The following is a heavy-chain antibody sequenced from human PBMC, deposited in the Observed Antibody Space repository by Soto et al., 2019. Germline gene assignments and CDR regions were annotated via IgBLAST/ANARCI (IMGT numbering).Heavy chain of an antibody. D-gene: IGHD6-25*01. CDR2: IRAYNGDT. CDR1: GYIFTTYI. V-gene: IGHV1-18*01. J-gene: IGHJ6*02. CDR3: ARIAAESDFAMDV. Sequence: QVQLVQSGAEVKKPGASLKVSCKASGYIFTTYIITWVRQAPGQGLEWMGWIRAYNGDTTYPQKVXXRXTMTMETSTSTAYMELRSLRSDDTAVYYCARIAAESDFAMDVWGQGTTVTVSS.